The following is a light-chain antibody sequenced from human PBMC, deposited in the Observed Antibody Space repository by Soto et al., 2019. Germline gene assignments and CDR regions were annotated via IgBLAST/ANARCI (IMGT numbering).Light chain of an antibody. CDR1: SSDVGGYNY. CDR2: DVS. V-gene: IGLV2-11*01. Sequence: QPALTQPRSVSGSPGQSVTISCTGTSSDVGGYNYVSWYQQHPGKAPKLMIYDVSKRPSGVPDRFSVSKSGNTASLTISGLQAEDEADYYCCSYAGSYTYVFGTGTKVTVL. CDR3: CSYAGSYTYV. J-gene: IGLJ1*01.